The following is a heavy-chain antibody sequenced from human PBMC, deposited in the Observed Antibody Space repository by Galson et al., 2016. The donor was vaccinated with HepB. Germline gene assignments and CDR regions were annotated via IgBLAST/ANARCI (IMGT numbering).Heavy chain of an antibody. CDR2: IYYNGRT. J-gene: IGHJ4*02. CDR3: VRLTHCTSVICNGY. D-gene: IGHD2-2*01. Sequence: SETLSLTCTVSGGSTGSNRYYWGWIRQPPGKGLEWIGTIYYNGRTYYNSSLKSRVTMSVDTSKNQFSLKLSSVTAADTAVYYCVRLTHCTSVICNGYWGQGTLVTVSS. V-gene: IGHV4-39*01. CDR1: GGSTGSNRYY.